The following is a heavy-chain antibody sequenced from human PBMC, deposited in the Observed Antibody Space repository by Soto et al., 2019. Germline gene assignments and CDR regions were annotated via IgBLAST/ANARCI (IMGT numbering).Heavy chain of an antibody. CDR2: ISSSSSTI. CDR3: AKSYDYIWGSYRPGAFDI. D-gene: IGHD3-16*02. V-gene: IGHV3-48*01. J-gene: IGHJ3*02. Sequence: ESGGGLVQPGGSLRLSCAASGFTFSSYSMNWVRQAPGKGLEWVSYISSSSSTIYYADSVKGRFTISRDNAKNSLYLQMNSLRAEDTAVYYCAKSYDYIWGSYRPGAFDIWGQGTMVTVSS. CDR1: GFTFSSYS.